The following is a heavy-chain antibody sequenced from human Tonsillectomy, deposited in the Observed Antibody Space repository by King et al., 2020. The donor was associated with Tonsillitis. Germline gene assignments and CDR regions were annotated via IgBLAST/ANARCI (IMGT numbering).Heavy chain of an antibody. D-gene: IGHD3-10*01. CDR3: ARAHSHSDSYWWLDP. CDR2: IDPWGTAA. J-gene: IGHJ5*02. Sequence: QLVQSGAEVKKPGASVKVSCKASGYTFTNNYMHWVRQAPGQGLEWMGVIDPWGTAATYAQKFQGRLTMTRDTSTTTDYMELSSLRSEDTAMYYCARAHSHSDSYWWLDPWGQGTLVTVSS. V-gene: IGHV1-46*01. CDR1: GYTFTNNY.